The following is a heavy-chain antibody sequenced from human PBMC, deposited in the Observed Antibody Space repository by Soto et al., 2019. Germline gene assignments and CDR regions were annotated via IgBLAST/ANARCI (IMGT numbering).Heavy chain of an antibody. J-gene: IGHJ4*02. D-gene: IGHD3-22*01. CDR1: GFSLSTSGVG. CDR2: IYWDDDK. V-gene: IGHV2-5*02. CDR3: AHRLCDSSCYWDVGYFDY. Sequence: QITLKESGPTLVKPTQTLTLTCTFSGFSLSTSGVGVGWIRQPPGKALECLALIYWDDDKRYSPSLKSRLTITKDTSKIQVVLTMTNLDPVDTATYFCAHRLCDSSCYWDVGYFDYWGRGTLVTVSS.